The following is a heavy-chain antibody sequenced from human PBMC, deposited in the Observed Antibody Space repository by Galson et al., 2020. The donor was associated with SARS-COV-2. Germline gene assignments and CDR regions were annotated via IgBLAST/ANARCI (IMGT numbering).Heavy chain of an antibody. CDR2: INPNSGGT. CDR1: GYTFTGYY. D-gene: IGHD3-10*01. Sequence: ASVKVSCKASGYTFTGYYMHWVRQAPGQGLEWMGWINPNSGGTNYAQKFQGRVTMTRDTSISPAYMELSRLRSDDTAVYYCARGDWFGELLDYWGQGTLVTVSS. J-gene: IGHJ4*02. V-gene: IGHV1-2*02. CDR3: ARGDWFGELLDY.